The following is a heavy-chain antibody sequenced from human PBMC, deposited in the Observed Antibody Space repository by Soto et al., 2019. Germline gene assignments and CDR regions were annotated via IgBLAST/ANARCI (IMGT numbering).Heavy chain of an antibody. CDR1: GFTFDAYA. J-gene: IGHJ4*02. Sequence: EVQLVESGGGLVQPGRSLRLSCAASGFTFDAYAMHWVRQAPGKGLEWVSGISWNSGSIGYADSVKGRFTISRDNAKNSLYLQMNSLRAEDTALYYCAKDRRQYSSGYFDYWGQGTLVTVSS. CDR2: ISWNSGSI. D-gene: IGHD6-19*01. V-gene: IGHV3-9*01. CDR3: AKDRRQYSSGYFDY.